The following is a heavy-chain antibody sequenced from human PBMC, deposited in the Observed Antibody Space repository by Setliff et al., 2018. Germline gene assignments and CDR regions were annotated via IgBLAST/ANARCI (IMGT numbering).Heavy chain of an antibody. D-gene: IGHD3-9*01. CDR3: ARDFIWGGLTGPDY. CDR1: GYTFIGHY. V-gene: IGHV1-2*02. CDR2: INPNNGET. Sequence: ASVKVSCKASGYTFIGHYMHWVRQAPGEGLEWMGWINPNNGETKFAQKFQGRVSLARDTSLKTHYMELSNLTSDDTAIYYCARDFIWGGLTGPDYWGQGTLVTVSS. J-gene: IGHJ4*02.